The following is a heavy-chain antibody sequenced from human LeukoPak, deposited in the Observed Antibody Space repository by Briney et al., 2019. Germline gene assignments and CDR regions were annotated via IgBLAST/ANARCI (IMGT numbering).Heavy chain of an antibody. V-gene: IGHV3-74*03. Sequence: GGSLRLSCAASGFTFTSYNMHWVRQVSGEGLVWVSRITTGVSTTMYADSVKGRFTISRDNAENTVHLQMSSLRAEDTAIYYCARGYYGDPVAFDYWGQGTLVTVSS. J-gene: IGHJ4*02. CDR2: ITTGVSTT. CDR1: GFTFTSYN. CDR3: ARGYYGDPVAFDY. D-gene: IGHD3-10*01.